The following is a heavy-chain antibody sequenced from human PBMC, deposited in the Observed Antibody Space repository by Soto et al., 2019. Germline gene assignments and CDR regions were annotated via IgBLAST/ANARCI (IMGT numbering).Heavy chain of an antibody. D-gene: IGHD3-9*01. J-gene: IGHJ5*02. CDR2: IHFSGSI. CDR3: ARGSYDILTGYTTPLGFDP. V-gene: IGHV4-61*01. CDR1: DGSVSSGIYY. Sequence: SETLSLTCSVSDGSVSSGIYYWSWIRQPPGKGLEWIGYIHFSGSIHYNPSLKSRVTISVDTSKNQFSLKLSSVTAADTAVYYRARGSYDILTGYTTPLGFDPWGQGTLVTVS.